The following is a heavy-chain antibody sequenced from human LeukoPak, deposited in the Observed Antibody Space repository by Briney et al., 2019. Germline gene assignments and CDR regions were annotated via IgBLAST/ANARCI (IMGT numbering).Heavy chain of an antibody. D-gene: IGHD3-22*01. J-gene: IGHJ4*02. CDR3: ARRYYYDSSGYYYVPPFDY. CDR1: GVSFSGYY. Sequence: SETLSLTCAVYGVSFSGYYWSWIRQPPGKGLEWIGEINHSGSTNYNPSLKSRVTISVDTSKNQFSLKLSSVTAADTAVYYCARRYYYDSSGYYYVPPFDYWGQGTLVTVSP. V-gene: IGHV4-34*01. CDR2: INHSGST.